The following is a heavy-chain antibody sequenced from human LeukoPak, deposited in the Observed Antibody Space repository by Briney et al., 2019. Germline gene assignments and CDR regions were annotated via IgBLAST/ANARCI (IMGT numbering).Heavy chain of an antibody. CDR3: ARAFTARWDIVLMVYANVIDY. J-gene: IGHJ4*02. V-gene: IGHV1-2*06. Sequence: ASVKVSCKASGYSFSDYYMHWVRQAPGQGLEWMGRINPNSGGTNYAQKFQGRVTMTRDTSISTAYMELSRLRSDDTAVYYCARAFTARWDIVLMVYANVIDYWGQGTLVTVSS. CDR1: GYSFSDYY. CDR2: INPNSGGT. D-gene: IGHD2-8*01.